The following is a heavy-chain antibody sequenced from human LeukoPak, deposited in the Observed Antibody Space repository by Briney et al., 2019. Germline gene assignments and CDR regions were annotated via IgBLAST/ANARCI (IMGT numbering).Heavy chain of an antibody. V-gene: IGHV3-7*03. CDR2: IKQDGTEK. D-gene: IGHD5/OR15-5a*01. CDR1: GFTFSSYW. CDR3: AGGASTWAFDY. Sequence: GGSLRLSCAASGFTFSSYWMGWVRQAPGKGLEWVANIKQDGTEKYYVDSVKGRFTISRDNAKNSLFLQMNSLRAEDTAVYYCAGGASTWAFDYWGQGTLVTVSS. J-gene: IGHJ4*02.